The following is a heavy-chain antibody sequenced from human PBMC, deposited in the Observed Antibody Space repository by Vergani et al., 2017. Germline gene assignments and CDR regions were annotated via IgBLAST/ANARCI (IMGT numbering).Heavy chain of an antibody. Sequence: QVQLQESGPGLVKPSETLSLTCAVSGYSISSGYYWGWIRQPPGKGLEWIGSIYHSGSTYYNPSLKSRVTISVDTSKNQFSLKLSSVTAADTAVYYCARHFYCSXTSCYLYYYYGMDVWGQGTTVTVSS. CDR1: GYSISSGYY. CDR2: IYHSGST. D-gene: IGHD2-2*01. J-gene: IGHJ6*02. CDR3: ARHFYCSXTSCYLYYYYGMDV. V-gene: IGHV4-38-2*01.